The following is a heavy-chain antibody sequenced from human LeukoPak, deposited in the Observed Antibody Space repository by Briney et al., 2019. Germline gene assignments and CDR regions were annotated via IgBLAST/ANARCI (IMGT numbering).Heavy chain of an antibody. D-gene: IGHD6-19*01. Sequence: AESPLISCKGSGYSFTSYWIGWVRQMPGKGLEWMGIIYPGDYDTRYSPSFQGQVSISADKSISTAYLQWSSLKASDTAMYYCARLAVAGKASFDYWGQGTLVTVSS. CDR2: IYPGDYDT. V-gene: IGHV5-51*01. CDR3: ARLAVAGKASFDY. CDR1: GYSFTSYW. J-gene: IGHJ4*02.